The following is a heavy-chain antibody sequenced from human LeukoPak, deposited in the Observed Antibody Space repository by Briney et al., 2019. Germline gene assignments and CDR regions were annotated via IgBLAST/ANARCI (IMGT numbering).Heavy chain of an antibody. CDR1: GYTFTGYY. J-gene: IGHJ4*02. Sequence: ASVKVSCKASGYTFTGYYMHWVRQAPGQGLEWMGRINPNSGGTNNAQKFQGRVTMTRDTSISTAYMELSRLRSDDTAVYYCARDRGRFLEWFYYWGQGTLVTVSS. CDR3: ARDRGRFLEWFYY. V-gene: IGHV1-2*06. D-gene: IGHD3-3*01. CDR2: INPNSGGT.